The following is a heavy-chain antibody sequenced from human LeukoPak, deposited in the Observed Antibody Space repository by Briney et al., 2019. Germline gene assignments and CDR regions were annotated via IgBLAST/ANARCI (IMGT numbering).Heavy chain of an antibody. Sequence: ASVKVSCKASGHTLTVHYIHWVRQGPGQGLEWLGWITLHSGDTHYAQKYQGRLTMTSDTSISTGYMELSTLQFDDTAVYHCAREGQLGLDNWGQGTLVTVSS. J-gene: IGHJ1*01. D-gene: IGHD1-1*01. CDR2: ITLHSGDT. CDR3: AREGQLGLDN. V-gene: IGHV1-2*02. CDR1: GHTLTVHY.